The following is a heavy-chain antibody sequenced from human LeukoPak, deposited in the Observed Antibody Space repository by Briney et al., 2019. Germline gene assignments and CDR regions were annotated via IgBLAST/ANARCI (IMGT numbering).Heavy chain of an antibody. J-gene: IGHJ5*02. V-gene: IGHV3-23*01. CDR3: AKHDPRRVVITNWFDP. D-gene: IGHD3-22*01. CDR1: GFTFSAYA. CDR2: ISGSGGIT. Sequence: GGSLRLSCAASGFTFSAYAISWVRQTPGKGLEWLSAISGSGGITYYADPVKGRFTISRGNSKNTLYLQMNSLRAEDTAVYYCAKHDPRRVVITNWFDPWGQGTLVTVSS.